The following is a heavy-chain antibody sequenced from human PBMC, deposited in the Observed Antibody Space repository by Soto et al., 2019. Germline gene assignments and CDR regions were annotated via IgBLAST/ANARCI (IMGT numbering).Heavy chain of an antibody. CDR2: TNAGYGDS. CDR3: ARGLSSSCYSEFFDC. CDR1: GYTFTTYS. V-gene: IGHV1-3*01. J-gene: IGHJ4*02. D-gene: IGHD6-13*01. Sequence: ASVKLSCTASGYTFTTYSIPWVRQAPGQRLEWMGWTNAGYGDSKYSQKFQGRVTITRDASASTAYMELSGLRSEDTAIYYCARGLSSSCYSEFFDCCGMGTLV.